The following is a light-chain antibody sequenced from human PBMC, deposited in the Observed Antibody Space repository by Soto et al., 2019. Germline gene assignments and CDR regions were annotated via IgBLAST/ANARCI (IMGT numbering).Light chain of an antibody. Sequence: DIQMTQSPSTLSASVGDRVTITCRASQSIGGWLAWYQQRPGKAPRLLIYDASSVESGVPSRFSGSRSGTTFTLAISSLQPEEFATYYCQDYHSYPYTFGQGTKLEIK. CDR3: QDYHSYPYT. J-gene: IGKJ2*01. CDR2: DAS. V-gene: IGKV1-5*01. CDR1: QSIGGW.